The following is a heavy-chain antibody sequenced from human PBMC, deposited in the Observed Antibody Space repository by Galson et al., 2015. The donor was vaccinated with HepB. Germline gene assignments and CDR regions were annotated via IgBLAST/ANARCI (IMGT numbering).Heavy chain of an antibody. CDR3: AKVPSTGTWTGSFDY. D-gene: IGHD1-14*01. CDR1: GFTFSSYG. Sequence: SLRLSCAASGFTFSSYGMHWVRQAPGKGLEWVAVISYDGSNKYYADSVKGRFTISRDNSKNTLYLQMNSLRAEDTAVYYCAKVPSTGTWTGSFDYWGQGTLVTVSS. CDR2: ISYDGSNK. J-gene: IGHJ4*02. V-gene: IGHV3-30*18.